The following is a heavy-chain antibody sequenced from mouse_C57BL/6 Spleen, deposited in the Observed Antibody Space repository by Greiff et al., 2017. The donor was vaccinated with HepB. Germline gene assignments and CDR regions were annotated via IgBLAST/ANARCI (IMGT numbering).Heavy chain of an antibody. CDR1: GFSLTSSG. D-gene: IGHD1-1*01. CDR3: ARHRYGSSWYFDV. CDR2: IWSDGNT. V-gene: IGHV2-6-1*01. Sequence: QVQLKESGPGLVAPSQSLSITCTVSGFSLTSSGVHWVRQPPGKGLEWLVVIWSDGNTTYNSALKSRLSISKDNSKSQVFLKMNSLQTDDTAMYYCARHRYGSSWYFDVWGTGTTVTVSS. J-gene: IGHJ1*03.